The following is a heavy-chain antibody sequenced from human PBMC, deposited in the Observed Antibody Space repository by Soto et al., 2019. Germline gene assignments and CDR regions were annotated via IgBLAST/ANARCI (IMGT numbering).Heavy chain of an antibody. D-gene: IGHD3-22*01. CDR2: ISSSGSTI. V-gene: IGHV3-11*01. CDR3: ASEGSSGYYYYFDY. J-gene: IGHJ4*02. CDR1: GFTFSDYY. Sequence: GGSLRLSCAASGFTFSDYYMSWIRQAPGKGLEWVSYISSSGSTIYYADSVKGRFTISRDNAKNSLYLQMNSLRAEDTAVYYCASEGSSGYYYYFDYWGQGTLVTVSS.